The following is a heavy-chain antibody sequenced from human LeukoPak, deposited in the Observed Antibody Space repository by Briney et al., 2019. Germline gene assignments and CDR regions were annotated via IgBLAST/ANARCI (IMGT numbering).Heavy chain of an antibody. V-gene: IGHV3-74*01. CDR2: INSDGSST. J-gene: IGHJ4*02. D-gene: IGHD5-18*01. CDR1: GFTFSNYW. CDR3: AREGRGYSYAFEY. Sequence: GGSLRLSCAASGFTFSNYWMHWVRQAPGRGLVWVSRINSDGSSTTYADSVKGRFTISRDNGQNTLYLQMNSLRAEDTAVYYCAREGRGYSYAFEYWGQGTLVTVSS.